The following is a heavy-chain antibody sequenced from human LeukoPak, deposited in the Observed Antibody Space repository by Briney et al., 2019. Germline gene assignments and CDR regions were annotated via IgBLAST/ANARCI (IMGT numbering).Heavy chain of an antibody. CDR3: ARRSVRGVSDY. CDR1: GGSISSYY. J-gene: IGHJ4*02. CDR2: IYYSGST. Sequence: SETLSLTCTVSGGSISSYYWSWIRQPPGQGLEWIGYIYYSGSTNYNPSLKSRVTISVDTSKNQFSLKLSSVTAAGTAVYYCARRSVRGVSDYWGQGTLVTVSS. V-gene: IGHV4-59*01. D-gene: IGHD3-10*01.